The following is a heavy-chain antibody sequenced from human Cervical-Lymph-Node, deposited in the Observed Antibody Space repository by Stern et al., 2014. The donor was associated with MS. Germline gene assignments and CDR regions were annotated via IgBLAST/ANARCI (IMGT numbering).Heavy chain of an antibody. V-gene: IGHV1-3*04. CDR1: GYTFTSYA. CDR3: GRGQQSFDP. CDR2: INTANGDT. J-gene: IGHJ5*02. Sequence: QVQLVQSGAEVKKPGASVKVSCKGSGYTFTSYAIHWVRQDPGQSLEWMGRINTANGDTYYSEKFQCRVTFTRDTSANTAYMELFSLTSEDTTVYYCGRGQQSFDPWGQGTLVTVSA. D-gene: IGHD6-13*01.